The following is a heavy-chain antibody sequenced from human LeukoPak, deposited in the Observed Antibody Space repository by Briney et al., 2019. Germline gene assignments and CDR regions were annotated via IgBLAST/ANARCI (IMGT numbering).Heavy chain of an antibody. J-gene: IGHJ6*02. CDR3: ARHGHSTSYYGMDV. CDR2: IYYSGNT. D-gene: IGHD2-2*01. V-gene: IGHV4-59*08. Sequence: SETLSLTCTVSGGSMSSYYWSWIRQPPGKGLEWIGYIYYSGNTNYNPSLNDRVTISVDTSKNQISRKLTSVTAADTAVYYRARHGHSTSYYGMDVWGQGTTVTVS. CDR1: GGSMSSYY.